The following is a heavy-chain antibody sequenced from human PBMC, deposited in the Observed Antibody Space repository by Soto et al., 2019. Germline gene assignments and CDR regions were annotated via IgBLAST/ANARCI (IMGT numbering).Heavy chain of an antibody. D-gene: IGHD3-9*01. Sequence: ASVKVSCKASGYTFTSYYMHWVRQAPGQGLEWMGIINPSGGSTSYAQKFQGRVTMTRDTSTSTVYMELSSLRSEDTAVCYCARDSDYDILTGYPEYFQHWGQGTLVTVSS. CDR1: GYTFTSYY. CDR2: INPSGGST. V-gene: IGHV1-46*03. J-gene: IGHJ1*01. CDR3: ARDSDYDILTGYPEYFQH.